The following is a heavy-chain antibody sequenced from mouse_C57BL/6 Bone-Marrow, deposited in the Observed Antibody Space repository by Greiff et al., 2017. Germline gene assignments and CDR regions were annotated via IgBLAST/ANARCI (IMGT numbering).Heavy chain of an antibody. CDR2: ISSGGSYT. J-gene: IGHJ2*01. CDR1: GFTFSSYG. V-gene: IGHV5-6*01. Sequence: EVRLVESGGDLVKPGGSLKLSCAASGFTFSSYGMSWVRQTPDKRLEWVATISSGGSYTYYPDSVKGRFTISRDNSKNTLYLQMGSLKSEDTTMYYSARQPGNYPRAFDYWGQGTTLTVSS. CDR3: ARQPGNYPRAFDY. D-gene: IGHD2-1*01.